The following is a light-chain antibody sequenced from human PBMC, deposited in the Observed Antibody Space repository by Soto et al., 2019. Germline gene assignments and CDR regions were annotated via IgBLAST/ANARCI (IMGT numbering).Light chain of an antibody. Sequence: TDLTQAQATVSFSALDRHNIYCRTSQSVSGYLAWYQKKPGQAPRLLIYDASSRAKGIPARFTGSGSGTDFSLTISSLEPEDFAVYYCQQRGTWPTFGQGTKVDI. V-gene: IGKV3-11*01. CDR1: QSVSGY. J-gene: IGKJ1*01. CDR3: QQRGTWPT. CDR2: DAS.